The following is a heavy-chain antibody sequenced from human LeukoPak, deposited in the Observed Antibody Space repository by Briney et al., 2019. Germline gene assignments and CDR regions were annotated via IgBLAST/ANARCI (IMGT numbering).Heavy chain of an antibody. V-gene: IGHV4-59*01. J-gene: IGHJ4*02. CDR3: TRGAAVAGLIDY. D-gene: IGHD6-19*01. CDR2: IYYSGST. Sequence: SETLSLTCTVSGGSISSYYWSWIRQPPGKGLEWIGYIYYSGSTNYNPSLKSRVTISVDTSKNQFSLKLSSVTAADTAVYYCTRGAAVAGLIDYWGQGTLVTVSS. CDR1: GGSISSYY.